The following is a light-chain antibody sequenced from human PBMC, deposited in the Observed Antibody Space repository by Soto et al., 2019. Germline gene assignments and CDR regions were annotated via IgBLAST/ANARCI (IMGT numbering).Light chain of an antibody. V-gene: IGLV2-8*01. CDR2: EVS. CDR3: SSYAGSNYYV. Sequence: QSALTQPPSASGSPGQSVTISCTGTSSDVGGYNYVSWYQQHPGKAPKLMIYEVSKRPSGVPDRFSGSKSGNTASLTVSGLQAEDEADYYCSSYAGSNYYVCGTGTKVTVL. CDR1: SSDVGGYNY. J-gene: IGLJ1*01.